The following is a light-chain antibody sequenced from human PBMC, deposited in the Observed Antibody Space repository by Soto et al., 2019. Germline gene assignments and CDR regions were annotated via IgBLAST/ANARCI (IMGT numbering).Light chain of an antibody. Sequence: DIQMTQSPSSVSASVGDRVTITCRASQGISSWLAWYRHKPGKAPQLLIYAASSLQSASPSRFGGSGSGTDFTLTISSLQPEDFATYECQQANSFPPTFGQGTKLESK. CDR3: QQANSFPPT. CDR2: AAS. V-gene: IGKV1-12*01. CDR1: QGISSW. J-gene: IGKJ2*01.